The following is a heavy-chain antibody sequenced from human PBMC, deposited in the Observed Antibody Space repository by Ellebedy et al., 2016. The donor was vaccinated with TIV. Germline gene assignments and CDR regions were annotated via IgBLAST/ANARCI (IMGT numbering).Heavy chain of an antibody. V-gene: IGHV5-10-1*01. J-gene: IGHJ4*02. Sequence: GGSLRLXXQGYGYSFTLFWISWVRQMPGKGLEWMGRIDPSDPSGSYTTYSPSFQGHVTISFDNSITTAYLQWSTLKASDTAMYYCARHELGSNAAFDYWGQGTLVTVSS. D-gene: IGHD7-27*01. CDR2: IDPSDPSGSYT. CDR1: GYSFTLFW. CDR3: ARHELGSNAAFDY.